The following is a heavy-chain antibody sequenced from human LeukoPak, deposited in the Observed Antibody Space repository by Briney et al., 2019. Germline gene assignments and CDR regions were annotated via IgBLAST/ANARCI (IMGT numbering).Heavy chain of an antibody. CDR3: ARDCRDYGVWPYNWFDP. CDR1: GGSFSGYY. Sequence: SETLSLTCAVYGGSFSGYYWSWIRQPPGKGLEWIGEINHSGSTNYNPSLKSRVTISVDKSKNQFSLKLSSVTAADTAVYYCARDCRDYGVWPYNWFDPWGQGTLVTVSS. CDR2: INHSGST. V-gene: IGHV4-34*01. D-gene: IGHD4-17*01. J-gene: IGHJ5*02.